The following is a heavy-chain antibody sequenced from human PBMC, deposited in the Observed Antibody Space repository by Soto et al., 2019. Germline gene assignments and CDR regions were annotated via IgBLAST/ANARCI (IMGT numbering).Heavy chain of an antibody. D-gene: IGHD3-16*01. Sequence: QVQLVQSGAEVKNPGASVKVSCKASGYSFTNYGVGWVRQAPGQGLEWMGWISGYNGNTNYAEKVQGRITLTTDTSTSTAYIELGSIRSDDTAVYYCAREMAGRGGEYDYWGQGTLVTVSS. CDR3: AREMAGRGGEYDY. CDR2: ISGYNGNT. V-gene: IGHV1-18*01. J-gene: IGHJ4*02. CDR1: GYSFTNYG.